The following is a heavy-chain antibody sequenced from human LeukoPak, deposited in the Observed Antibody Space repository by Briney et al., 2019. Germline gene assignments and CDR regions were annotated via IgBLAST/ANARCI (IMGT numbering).Heavy chain of an antibody. J-gene: IGHJ1*01. CDR1: GVSISSDDYF. Sequence: SETLSLTCTVSGVSISSDDYFWGWIRQSPGKGLEWIASVSYSGTVYYNPSLESRVTISLDTSKNQFSLTMNSVTAADTAVYYCARGGKIAVVGTRSPQYFQHWGQGTLVTVSS. V-gene: IGHV4-39*07. CDR2: VSYSGTV. CDR3: ARGGKIAVVGTRSPQYFQH. D-gene: IGHD6-19*01.